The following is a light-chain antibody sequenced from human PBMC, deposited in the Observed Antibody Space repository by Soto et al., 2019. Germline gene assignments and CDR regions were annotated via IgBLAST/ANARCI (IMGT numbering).Light chain of an antibody. V-gene: IGLV2-14*03. CDR1: SSDVGSYDY. CDR3: CAYSTSGTHV. J-gene: IGLJ1*01. CDR2: DVN. Sequence: QSVLTQPASVSGSPGQSITFSCTGTSSDVGSYDYVSWHQQHPGKATKLIIYDVNNRPSGVPSRFSGSKSGNTASLIISGLQTEDEADYYCCAYSTSGTHVFGTGTKVTVL.